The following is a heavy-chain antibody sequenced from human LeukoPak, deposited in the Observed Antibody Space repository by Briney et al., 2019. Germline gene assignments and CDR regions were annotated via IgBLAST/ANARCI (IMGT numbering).Heavy chain of an antibody. CDR2: LSYDGSNK. V-gene: IGHV3-30*04. CDR1: GFPFSSYA. D-gene: IGHD5-12*01. CDR3: ARVLDSGYDYGYVDY. Sequence: GGPLRHPRAASGFPFSSYAMHWARQAPGRGLEWVAVLSYDGSNKYYADSVKGRFTISRGNSKNTLYLQMNSLRAEDTAVYYCARVLDSGYDYGYVDYWGQGTLVTVSS. J-gene: IGHJ4*02.